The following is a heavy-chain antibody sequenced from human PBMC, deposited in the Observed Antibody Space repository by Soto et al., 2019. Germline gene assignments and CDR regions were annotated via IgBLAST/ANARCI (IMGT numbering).Heavy chain of an antibody. CDR1: GGSISSYY. J-gene: IGHJ4*02. CDR3: AMSARWLQCPY. D-gene: IGHD5-12*01. Sequence: PLETLSLTCTVSGGSISSYYWSWIRQPPGKGLEWIGYIYYSGSTNYNPSLKSRVTISVDTSKNQFSLKLSSVTAADTAVHYCAMSARWLQCPYWGQGTLVTAPQ. CDR2: IYYSGST. V-gene: IGHV4-59*01.